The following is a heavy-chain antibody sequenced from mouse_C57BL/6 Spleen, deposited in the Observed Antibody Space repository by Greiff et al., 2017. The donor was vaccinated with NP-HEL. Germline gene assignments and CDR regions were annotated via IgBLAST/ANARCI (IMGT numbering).Heavy chain of an antibody. V-gene: IGHV14-2*01. J-gene: IGHJ2*01. CDR1: GFNIKDYY. CDR2: IGPEDGET. D-gene: IGHD2-1*01. CDR3: ARGDLLWYLDY. Sequence: EVQLQQSGAELVKPGASVKLSCTASGFNIKDYYMHWVKQRTEQGLEWIGRIGPEDGETKYAPKFQGKATITADTSANTACLQRSSLTSEDTAVYYCARGDLLWYLDYWGQGTTLTVSS.